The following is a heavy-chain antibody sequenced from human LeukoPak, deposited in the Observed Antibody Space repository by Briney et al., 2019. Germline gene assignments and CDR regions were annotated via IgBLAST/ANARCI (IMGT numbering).Heavy chain of an antibody. CDR3: AREDGYNPVDY. CDR2: MSSSDDGR. V-gene: IGHV3-23*01. CDR1: GFSFSSYA. Sequence: GGSLRLSCATSGFSFSSYAMSWVRQAPGKGLEWVSAMSSSDDGRYYAASVRGRFTISRDTSRSTLYLQMNSLRAEDTAVYYCAREDGYNPVDYWGQGTLVTVSS. J-gene: IGHJ4*02. D-gene: IGHD5-24*01.